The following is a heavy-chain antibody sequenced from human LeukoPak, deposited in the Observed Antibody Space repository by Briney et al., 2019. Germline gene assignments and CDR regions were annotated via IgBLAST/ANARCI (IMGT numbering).Heavy chain of an antibody. J-gene: IGHJ5*02. CDR1: GFTFSSYS. CDR3: ARERRGNWFDP. CDR2: INSDGSIT. Sequence: GGSLRLSCAASGFTFSSYSMNWVRQAPGKGLVWVSHINSDGSITSYADSVKGRFTISRDNAKNTLYLQMNSLRAEDTAVYYCARERRGNWFDPWGQGTLATVSS. V-gene: IGHV3-74*01. D-gene: IGHD1-1*01.